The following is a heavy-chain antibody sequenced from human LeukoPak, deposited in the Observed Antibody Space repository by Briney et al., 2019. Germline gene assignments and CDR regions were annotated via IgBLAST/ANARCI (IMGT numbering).Heavy chain of an antibody. CDR2: IKEDGSEE. CDR3: SPEVWELQGASDI. V-gene: IGHV3-7*01. Sequence: PGGSLRLSCAASGFPFNTYWMNWVRQAPGKGLEWVANIKEDGSEEHYVDSVKGRFTISRDNAKNSLYLQTNSLRAADTAVYYCSPEVWELQGASDIWGQGTMVTVSS. D-gene: IGHD1-26*01. J-gene: IGHJ3*02. CDR1: GFPFNTYW.